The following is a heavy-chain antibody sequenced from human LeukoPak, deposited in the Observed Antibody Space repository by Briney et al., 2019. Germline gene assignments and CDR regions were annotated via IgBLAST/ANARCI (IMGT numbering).Heavy chain of an antibody. CDR1: GFTVRSNY. Sequence: GGSLRLSCAGSGFTVRSNYMSWVRQAPGKGLEWVAVISYDGSNKYYADSVKGRFTISRDNSKNTLYLQMNSLGAEDTAVYYCASNWARFDYWGQGTLVTVSS. CDR2: ISYDGSNK. CDR3: ASNWARFDY. D-gene: IGHD7-27*01. J-gene: IGHJ4*02. V-gene: IGHV3-30-3*01.